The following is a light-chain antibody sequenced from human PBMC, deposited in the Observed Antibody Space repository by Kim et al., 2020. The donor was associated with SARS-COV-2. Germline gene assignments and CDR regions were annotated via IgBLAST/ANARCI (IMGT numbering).Light chain of an antibody. Sequence: PGAIAPLFCRASQDVSSNLVWYQQKPGPAPRLLIYGASNGASTRATGVPARFSGSGSGTDFTLSISSLQSEDSAIYYCQQYNDWPSFGQGTKLEI. CDR3: QQYNDWPS. V-gene: IGKV3-15*01. J-gene: IGKJ2*03. CDR1: QDVSSN. CDR2: GASNGAS.